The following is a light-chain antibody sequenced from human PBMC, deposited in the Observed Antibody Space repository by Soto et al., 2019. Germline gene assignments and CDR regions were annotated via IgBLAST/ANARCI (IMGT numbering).Light chain of an antibody. CDR1: QSVLYSTNDKNY. CDR3: QQYYTGIT. CDR2: WAS. V-gene: IGKV4-1*01. J-gene: IGKJ5*01. Sequence: DIVMTQSPDSLSVSLGETATINCKSSQSVLYSTNDKNYLAWYQQKPGQPPKLFIYWASTRESGVPDRFSGSGSGTDFTLTISSLQAEDVAVYYCQQYYTGITFGQGTRLEIK.